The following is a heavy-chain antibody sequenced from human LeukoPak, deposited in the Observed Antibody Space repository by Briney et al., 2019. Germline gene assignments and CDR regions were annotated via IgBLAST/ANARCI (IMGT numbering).Heavy chain of an antibody. J-gene: IGHJ4*02. CDR2: FSTDETT. V-gene: IGHV3-74*01. CDR1: RFPFSVAW. D-gene: IGHD1/OR15-1a*01. Sequence: PGGSLRLSCAASRFPFSVAWMHWFRPVPGKGVMSVSRFSTDETTTCADSVRGRFSIYRDNAKNTAYLQMNSLRVEDTAVYYCAKDWLATTDYWGQGILVTVYS. CDR3: AKDWLATTDY.